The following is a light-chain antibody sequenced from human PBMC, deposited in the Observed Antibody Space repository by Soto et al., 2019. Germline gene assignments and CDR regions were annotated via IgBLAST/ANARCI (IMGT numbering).Light chain of an antibody. J-gene: IGKJ1*01. CDR2: GAA. V-gene: IGKV3-15*01. Sequence: EIVLTQSPGTLSLSPGERATLSCRASQSVSSNYLAWYQQKPGQASRLLIYGAATRATAIPARFSGSGSGTEFTLTISSLQSEDFAVYCCQQYNNWPPTFGQGTKGGYQ. CDR1: QSVSSN. CDR3: QQYNNWPPT.